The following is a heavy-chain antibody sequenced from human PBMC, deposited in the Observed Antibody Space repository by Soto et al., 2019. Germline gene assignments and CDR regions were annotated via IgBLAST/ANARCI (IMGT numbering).Heavy chain of an antibody. CDR1: GGSISSGGYS. CDR2: IYYSGST. Sequence: SETLSLTCAVSGGSISSGGYSWSWIRQPPGKGLEWIGYIYYSGSTYYNPSLKSRVTISVDTSKNQFSLKLSSVTAADTAVYYCASLLGADILTGYYQRYYFDYWGQGTLVTVSS. J-gene: IGHJ4*02. V-gene: IGHV4-31*11. CDR3: ASLLGADILTGYYQRYYFDY. D-gene: IGHD3-9*01.